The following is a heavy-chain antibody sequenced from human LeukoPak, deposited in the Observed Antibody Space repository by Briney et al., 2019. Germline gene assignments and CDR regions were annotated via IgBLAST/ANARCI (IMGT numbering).Heavy chain of an antibody. Sequence: PSETLSFTCTVSGGSISSGSYYWSWIRQPAGKGLEWIGRIYTSGSTNYNPSLKSRVTISVDTSKNQFSLKLSSVTAADTAVYYCARGPHSSSWYADAFDIWGQGTMVTVSS. CDR3: ARGPHSSSWYADAFDI. V-gene: IGHV4-61*02. D-gene: IGHD6-13*01. CDR1: GGSISSGSYY. J-gene: IGHJ3*02. CDR2: IYTSGST.